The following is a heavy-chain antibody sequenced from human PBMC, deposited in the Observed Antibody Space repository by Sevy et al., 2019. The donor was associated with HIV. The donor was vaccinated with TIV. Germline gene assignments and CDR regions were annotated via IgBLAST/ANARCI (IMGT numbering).Heavy chain of an antibody. J-gene: IGHJ6*02. D-gene: IGHD6-13*01. V-gene: IGHV3-30-3*01. CDR2: ISYDGSNK. Sequence: GGSLRLSCAASGFTFSSYAMHWVRQAPGKGLEWVAVISYDGSNKYYADSVKGRFTISRDNSKNTLSLQMNSLRAEDTAVYYCARDFRAANSGYYYYGMDVWGQRTTVTDSS. CDR3: ARDFRAANSGYYYYGMDV. CDR1: GFTFSSYA.